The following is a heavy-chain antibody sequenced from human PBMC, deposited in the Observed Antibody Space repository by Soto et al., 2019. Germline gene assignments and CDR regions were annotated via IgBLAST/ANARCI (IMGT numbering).Heavy chain of an antibody. CDR3: ARDEVRGSYYYYYGMDV. CDR2: INNSGST. CDR1: GGSFSGYY. D-gene: IGHD1-26*01. Sequence: QVQLQQWGAGLLKPSETLSLTCAVYGGSFSGYYWSWIRQPPGKGLEWIGEINNSGSTNYNPSLNSRVTISVDTSKNQFALKLSSVTAADTAVYYCARDEVRGSYYYYYGMDVWGQGTTVTVSA. J-gene: IGHJ6*01. V-gene: IGHV4-34*01.